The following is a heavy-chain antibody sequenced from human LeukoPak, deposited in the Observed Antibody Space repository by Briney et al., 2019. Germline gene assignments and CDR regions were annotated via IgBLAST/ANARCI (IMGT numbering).Heavy chain of an antibody. CDR2: ISSNGGST. Sequence: PGGSLRLSCSASGFTFSSYAMHWVRQAPGKGLEYVSGISSNGGSTYYADSVKGRFTISRDNSKNTLYLQMSSLRAEDTAVYYCVKDWGYYYGSGSVDYWGQGTLVTVSS. D-gene: IGHD3-10*01. CDR3: VKDWGYYYGSGSVDY. CDR1: GFTFSSYA. V-gene: IGHV3-64D*06. J-gene: IGHJ4*02.